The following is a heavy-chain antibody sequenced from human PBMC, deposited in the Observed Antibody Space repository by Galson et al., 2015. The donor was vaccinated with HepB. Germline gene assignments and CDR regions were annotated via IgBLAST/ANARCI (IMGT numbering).Heavy chain of an antibody. CDR1: GFTFSDYY. D-gene: IGHD3-10*01. J-gene: IGHJ4*02. CDR3: ARGVDYGSGTYPDY. V-gene: IGHV3-11*06. Sequence: SLRLSCAASGFTFSDYYMSWIRQAPGKGLEWVSYISSRSIYTNYADSLKGRFTIPRDNAKNSLYLQMNSLRAEDTAVYYCARGVDYGSGTYPDYWGQGTLVTVSS. CDR2: ISSRSIYT.